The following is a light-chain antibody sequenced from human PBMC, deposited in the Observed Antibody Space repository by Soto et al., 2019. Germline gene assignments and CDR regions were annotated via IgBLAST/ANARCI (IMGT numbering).Light chain of an antibody. CDR1: QGIRND. CDR3: LQHSTYPLT. Sequence: DIQMTQFPSSLSASVGDRVTITCRASQGIRNDLGWYQQKPGKAPKRLIYAASSLQSGAPSRFSGSGSGTEFTLAISSLQREDSATFYCLQHSTYPLTFGQGTKVEIK. J-gene: IGKJ1*01. V-gene: IGKV1-17*01. CDR2: AAS.